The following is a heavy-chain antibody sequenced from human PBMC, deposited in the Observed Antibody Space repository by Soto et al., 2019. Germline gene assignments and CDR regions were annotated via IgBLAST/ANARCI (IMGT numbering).Heavy chain of an antibody. CDR1: GDTFKNCV. Sequence: QVQVVQSGVEVRRPGSSVKVSCKASGDTFKNCVISWVRQAPGQGLEWMGGIIPLFGTTDFAQRFQGRLTITTDESTTTAYMELXXXRSXXTATYYCAAELGFGKXSVVWCQGTTVIV. J-gene: IGHJ6*02. CDR3: AAELGFGKXSVV. CDR2: IIPLFGTT. D-gene: IGHD7-27*01. V-gene: IGHV1-69*01.